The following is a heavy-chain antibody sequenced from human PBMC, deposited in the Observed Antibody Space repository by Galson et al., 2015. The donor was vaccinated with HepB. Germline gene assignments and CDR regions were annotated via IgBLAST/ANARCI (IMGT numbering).Heavy chain of an antibody. V-gene: IGHV1-46*01. Sequence: SVKVSCKASGYTFTSYYMHWVRQAPGQGLEWMGIINPSGGSTSYAQKFRGRVTMTRDTSTSTVYMELSSLRSEDTAVYYCARDSASGWYDGNPDYWGQGTLVTVSS. CDR1: GYTFTSYY. D-gene: IGHD6-19*01. J-gene: IGHJ4*02. CDR3: ARDSASGWYDGNPDY. CDR2: INPSGGST.